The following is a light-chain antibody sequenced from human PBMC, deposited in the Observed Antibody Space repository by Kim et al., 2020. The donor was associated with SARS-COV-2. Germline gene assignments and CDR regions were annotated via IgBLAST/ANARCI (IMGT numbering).Light chain of an antibody. J-gene: IGKJ2*01. CDR3: LQDYNYPNT. CDR1: QGIRND. Sequence: AIQMTQSPSSLSASVGDTVTITCRASQGIRNDLGWYQQKPGKAPKLLIYAASSLQSGVPSRFSGSGSGTDFTLTINSLQPEDFATYYCLQDYNYPNTFGQGTKLEI. V-gene: IGKV1-6*01. CDR2: AAS.